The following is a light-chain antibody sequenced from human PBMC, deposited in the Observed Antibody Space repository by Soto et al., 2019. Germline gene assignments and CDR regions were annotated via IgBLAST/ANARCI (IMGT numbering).Light chain of an antibody. Sequence: EIVLTQSAGTLSLCPGERATLSCRASQSVSSSYLAWYQQKPGQAPRLLIYGASSRATGIPDRFSGSGSGTDFTLTISRLEPEDFAVYYCQQYGTSPRGFGGGTKVEIK. J-gene: IGKJ4*01. V-gene: IGKV3-20*01. CDR3: QQYGTSPRG. CDR1: QSVSSSY. CDR2: GAS.